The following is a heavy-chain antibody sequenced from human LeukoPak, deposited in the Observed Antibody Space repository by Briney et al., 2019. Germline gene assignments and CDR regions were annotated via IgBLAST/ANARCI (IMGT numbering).Heavy chain of an antibody. J-gene: IGHJ5*02. V-gene: IGHV4-4*08. CDR1: GASISSYY. CDR3: ATETLSRTREWFDP. Sequence: SETLSLTCTVSGASISSYYWSWIRQSPGKGLEWIGYIFPSRSTKYNPSLRSRVTISLDMSSNQFSLHLMSVTDADTAIYYCATETLSRTREWFDPLGQGIVHTVSS. CDR2: IFPSRST. D-gene: IGHD1-26*01.